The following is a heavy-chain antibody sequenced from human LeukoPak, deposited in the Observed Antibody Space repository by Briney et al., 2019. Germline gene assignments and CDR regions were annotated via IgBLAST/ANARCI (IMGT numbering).Heavy chain of an antibody. V-gene: IGHV3-15*01. Sequence: PGGSLRLSCAASGFTFSSYWMTWVRQAPGKGLERVGRINTKADGETVDYTAPVKGRFTISRDDSKNTLYLQVNSLKTEDTGVYYCTTSSGVVTTNSPAFASWGQGTLVTVPS. CDR2: INTKADGETV. J-gene: IGHJ4*02. CDR1: GFTFSSYW. D-gene: IGHD3-16*02. CDR3: TTSSGVVTTNSPAFAS.